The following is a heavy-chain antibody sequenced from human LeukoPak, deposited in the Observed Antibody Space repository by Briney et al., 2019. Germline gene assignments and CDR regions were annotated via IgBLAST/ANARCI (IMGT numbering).Heavy chain of an antibody. Sequence: GGSLRLSCAACGLTFSRYAMSWVRQAPGKGLEWVSGVSTSGGSTYYADSVKGRFTISRDNSKNTLHLQMNSLRAEDTAIYYCAKQAYDSPRTDFDCLGQGTLVTVSS. D-gene: IGHD3-22*01. V-gene: IGHV3-23*01. J-gene: IGHJ4*02. CDR1: GLTFSRYA. CDR2: VSTSGGST. CDR3: AKQAYDSPRTDFDC.